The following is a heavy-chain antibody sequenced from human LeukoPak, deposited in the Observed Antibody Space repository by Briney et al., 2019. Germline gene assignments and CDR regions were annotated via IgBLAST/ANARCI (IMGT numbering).Heavy chain of an antibody. CDR2: ISAYNGNT. Sequence: ASVQVSCKASGYTFTSYGISWVRQAPGQGLEWMGWISAYNGNTNYAQKLQGRVTMTTDTSTSTAYMELRSLRSDDTAVYYCARVHTGYSSSWFDYWGQGTLVTVSS. CDR1: GYTFTSYG. D-gene: IGHD6-13*01. CDR3: ARVHTGYSSSWFDY. J-gene: IGHJ4*02. V-gene: IGHV1-18*01.